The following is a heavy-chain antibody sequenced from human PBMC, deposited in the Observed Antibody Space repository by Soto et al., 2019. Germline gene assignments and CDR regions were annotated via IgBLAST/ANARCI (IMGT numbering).Heavy chain of an antibody. Sequence: SVKVSCKASGYTFTSYGISWVRQAPGQGLEWMGGIVPIFGTANYAQKFQGRVTITADESTSTAYMELSSLRSEDTAVYYCARQEIWSGYTNWLDPWCQGTLVTVSS. D-gene: IGHD3-3*01. CDR3: ARQEIWSGYTNWLDP. V-gene: IGHV1-69*13. CDR1: GYTFTSYG. CDR2: IVPIFGTA. J-gene: IGHJ5*02.